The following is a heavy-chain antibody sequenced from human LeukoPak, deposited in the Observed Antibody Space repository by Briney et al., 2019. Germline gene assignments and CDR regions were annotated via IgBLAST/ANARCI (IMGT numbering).Heavy chain of an antibody. J-gene: IGHJ4*02. CDR3: AKDGGYSYGHDW. CDR1: GFTFSSYA. CDR2: ISGSGGST. V-gene: IGHV3-23*01. D-gene: IGHD5-18*01. Sequence: TGGSLRLSCAASGFTFSSYAMSWVRQAPGKGLEWVSAISGSGGSTYYADSVKGRFTISRDNSKNTLYLQMNSLRAEDTAVYYCAKDGGYSYGHDWWGQGTLVTVSS.